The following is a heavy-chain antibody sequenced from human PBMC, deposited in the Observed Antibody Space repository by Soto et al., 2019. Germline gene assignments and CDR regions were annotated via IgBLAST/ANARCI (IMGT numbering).Heavy chain of an antibody. V-gene: IGHV4-59*01. D-gene: IGHD2-2*02. J-gene: IGHJ4*02. CDR3: ARGDYNY. CDR1: GGSISSYY. CDR2: IYYSGST. Sequence: SETLSLTCTVSGGSISSYYWSWIRQPPGKGLEWIGYIYYSGSTNYNPSLKSRVTISVDTSKNQFSLKLSSVTAADTAVYYCARGDYNYWGQGTLVTVSS.